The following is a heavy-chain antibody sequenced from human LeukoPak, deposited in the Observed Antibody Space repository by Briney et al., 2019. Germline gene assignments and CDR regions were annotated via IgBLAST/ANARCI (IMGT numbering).Heavy chain of an antibody. Sequence: ASVKVSCKASGDSLTSYFMHWVRQAPGQGLEWVGVINPSGDGTSYTQKFQGRVTMTRDMSTSTVFMELRRRRSEETAVYFSERAPTATGYYALGGEGPLVT. D-gene: IGHD3-9*01. J-gene: IGHJ4*02. CDR1: GDSLTSYF. V-gene: IGHV1-46*01. CDR3: ERAPTATGYYAL. CDR2: INPSGDGT.